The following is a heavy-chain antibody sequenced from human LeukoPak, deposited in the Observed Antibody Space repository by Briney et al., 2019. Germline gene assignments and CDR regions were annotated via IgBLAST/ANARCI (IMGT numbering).Heavy chain of an antibody. D-gene: IGHD4-11*01. Sequence: GGSLRLSCAASGFTFSSYGMHWVRQAPGKGLEWVAVIWYDGSNKYYADSVKGRFTISRDNSKNTLYLQMNSLRAEDTAVYYCAGVSTGSPKVEVYFDYWGQGTLVTVSS. CDR1: GFTFSSYG. CDR3: AGVSTGSPKVEVYFDY. V-gene: IGHV3-33*01. CDR2: IWYDGSNK. J-gene: IGHJ4*02.